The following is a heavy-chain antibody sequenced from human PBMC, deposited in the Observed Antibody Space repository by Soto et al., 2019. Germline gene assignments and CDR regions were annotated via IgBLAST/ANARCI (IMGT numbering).Heavy chain of an antibody. CDR3: ARHGGTPDLYFDY. Sequence: GGSLRLSCAASGFIFGAHAMSWVRQAPGKGLEWVSAINWIGGSTNYADSMKDRFAISRDNAKNSLYLQMSSLRAEDTALYYCARHGGTPDLYFDYWGQGTPVTV. J-gene: IGHJ4*02. CDR2: INWIGGST. CDR1: GFIFGAHA. V-gene: IGHV3-20*04. D-gene: IGHD3-16*01.